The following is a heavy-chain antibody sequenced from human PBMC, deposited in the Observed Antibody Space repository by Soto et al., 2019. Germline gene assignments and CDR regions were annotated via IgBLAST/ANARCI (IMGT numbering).Heavy chain of an antibody. CDR3: ARGMRLEWLSYYYYDGMDV. Sequence: QVQLQQWGAGLLKPSETLSLTCAVYGGSFSGYYWSWIRQPPGKGLEWIGEINHSGSTNYNPSLKSRVTISVDTSKNQFSLKLSSVTAADTAVYYCARGMRLEWLSYYYYDGMDVWGQGTTVTVSS. D-gene: IGHD3-3*01. CDR2: INHSGST. J-gene: IGHJ6*02. CDR1: GGSFSGYY. V-gene: IGHV4-34*01.